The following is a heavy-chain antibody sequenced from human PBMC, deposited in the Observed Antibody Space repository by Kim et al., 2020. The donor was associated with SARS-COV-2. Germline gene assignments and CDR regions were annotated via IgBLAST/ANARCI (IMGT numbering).Heavy chain of an antibody. CDR1: GFSLSTSGMC. CDR3: ARVRNIAAAADF. CDR2: IDWDDDK. D-gene: IGHD6-13*01. J-gene: IGHJ4*02. Sequence: SGPTLVNPTQTLTLTCTFSGFSLSTSGMCVSWIRQPPGKALEWLARIDWDDDKYYSTSLKTRLTISQDTSKNQVVLTMTNVDPLDTATYYCARVRNIAAAADFWGLGTLVTVSS. V-gene: IGHV2-70*11.